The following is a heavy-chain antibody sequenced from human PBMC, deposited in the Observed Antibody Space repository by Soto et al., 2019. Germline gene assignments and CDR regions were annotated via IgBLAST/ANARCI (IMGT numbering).Heavy chain of an antibody. V-gene: IGHV1-18*01. J-gene: IGHJ4*02. D-gene: IGHD3-3*01. CDR2: ISAYNGNT. CDR3: ARCGAEAYYHFWSGYYIDY. Sequence: QVQLVQSGAEVKKPGASVKVSCKASGYTFTSYGISWVRQATGQGLEWMGWISAYNGNTNYAQKLQGRFTMTTDTATSTAYMELRSLRSDDTAVYYCARCGAEAYYHFWSGYYIDYWGQGTLVTVSS. CDR1: GYTFTSYG.